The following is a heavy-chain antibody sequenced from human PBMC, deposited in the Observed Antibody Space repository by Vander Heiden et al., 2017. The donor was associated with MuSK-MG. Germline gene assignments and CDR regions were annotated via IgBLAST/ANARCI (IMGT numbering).Heavy chain of an antibody. CDR1: GFTFSSYW. J-gene: IGHJ4*02. D-gene: IGHD3-22*01. V-gene: IGHV3-7*04. CDR2: IKQDGSEK. CDR3: ARLPFWRGDSSGGDY. Sequence: EVQLVESGGGLVQPGGSLRLSCAASGFTFSSYWMSWVRQAPGKGLEWVANIKQDGSEKYYVDSVKGRFTISRDNAKNSLHLQMNSLRAEDTAVYYCARLPFWRGDSSGGDYWGQGTLVTVSS.